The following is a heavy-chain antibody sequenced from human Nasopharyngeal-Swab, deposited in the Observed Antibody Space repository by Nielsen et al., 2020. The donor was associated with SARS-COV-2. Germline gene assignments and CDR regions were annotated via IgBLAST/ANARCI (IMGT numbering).Heavy chain of an antibody. CDR2: INAGNGNT. Sequence: ASVKVSCNASGYTFTSYAMHWVRQAPGQRREWMGWINAGNGNTKYSQKFQGRVTITRDTSASTAYMELSSLRSEDTAVYYCARDSDQLWFGEYNSNWFDPWGQGTLVTVSS. V-gene: IGHV1-3*01. CDR3: ARDSDQLWFGEYNSNWFDP. D-gene: IGHD3-10*01. CDR1: GYTFTSYA. J-gene: IGHJ5*02.